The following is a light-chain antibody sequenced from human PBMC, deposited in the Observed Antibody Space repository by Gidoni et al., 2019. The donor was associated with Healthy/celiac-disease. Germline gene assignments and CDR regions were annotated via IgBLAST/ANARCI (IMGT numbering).Light chain of an antibody. CDR3: QAWDSSTHVV. CDR2: QDS. CDR1: KLGDKY. Sequence: SYELTQPPSVSVSPGQTARITCSGDKLGDKYACWYQQKPGQSPVLVIYQDSKRPSGIPKRFSGSNSGNTATLTISGTQAMDEADYYCQAWDSSTHVVFGGGTKLTVL. J-gene: IGLJ2*01. V-gene: IGLV3-1*01.